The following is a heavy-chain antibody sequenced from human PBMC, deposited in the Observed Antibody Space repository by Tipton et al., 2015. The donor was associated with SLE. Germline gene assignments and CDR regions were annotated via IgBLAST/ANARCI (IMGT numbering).Heavy chain of an antibody. CDR1: GFNFSIYT. J-gene: IGHJ4*02. CDR3: AKDSYGDFRYYFDY. CDR2: ISTTSRYK. Sequence: SLRLSCEGSGFNFSIYTMNWVRQAPGKGLEWVSSISTTSRYKYYTDSMLGRYTISRDNAKNSLYLQMNSLRTEDTALYYCAKDSYGDFRYYFDYWGQGTLVTVSS. D-gene: IGHD4-17*01. V-gene: IGHV3-21*04.